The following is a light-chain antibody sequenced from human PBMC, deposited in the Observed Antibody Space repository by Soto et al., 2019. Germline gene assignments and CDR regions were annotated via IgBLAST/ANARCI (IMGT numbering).Light chain of an antibody. CDR3: QQYNSYPWT. V-gene: IGKV1-5*03. CDR1: QSIYKW. Sequence: DIQMTQSPSTLSASVGDRVTITCRASQSIYKWLAWYQQKPGKAPKLLIYEASSLQSGVPSRFGGSGSGTEFTLTISSLQPDDFATYYCQQYNSYPWTFGQGTKVEIK. J-gene: IGKJ1*01. CDR2: EAS.